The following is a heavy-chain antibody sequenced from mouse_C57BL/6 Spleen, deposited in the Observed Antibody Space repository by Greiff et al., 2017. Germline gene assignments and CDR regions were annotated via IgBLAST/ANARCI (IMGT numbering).Heavy chain of an antibody. CDR3: ARDYDLYAMDY. CDR2: ISSGGSYT. D-gene: IGHD2-4*01. CDR1: GFTFSSYG. Sequence: EVKVVESGGDLVKPGGSLKLSCAASGFTFSSYGMSWVRQTPDKRLEWVATISSGGSYTYYPDSVKGRFTISRDNAKNTLYLQMSSLKSEDTAMYYCARDYDLYAMDYWGQGTSVTVSS. V-gene: IGHV5-6*01. J-gene: IGHJ4*01.